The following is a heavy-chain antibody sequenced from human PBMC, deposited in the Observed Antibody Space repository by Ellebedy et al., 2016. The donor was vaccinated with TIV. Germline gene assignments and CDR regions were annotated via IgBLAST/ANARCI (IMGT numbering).Heavy chain of an antibody. CDR3: ARHPSVAGPGDV. Sequence: GESLKISCAASGFTFSDHYMEWVRQAPGKGLEWVARSRDKANSYSTEYAASVEGGFTISRDESKNSLYLQMNSLKTEDTAVYYCARHPSVAGPGDVWGQGTTVTVSS. J-gene: IGHJ6*02. D-gene: IGHD6-19*01. CDR2: SRDKANSYST. V-gene: IGHV3-72*01. CDR1: GFTFSDHY.